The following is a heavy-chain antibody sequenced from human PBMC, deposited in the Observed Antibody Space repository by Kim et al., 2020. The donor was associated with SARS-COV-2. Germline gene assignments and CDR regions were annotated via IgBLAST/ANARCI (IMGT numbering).Heavy chain of an antibody. CDR3: ARDGYYYGSGRYNWFDP. V-gene: IGHV3-33*01. J-gene: IGHJ5*02. CDR1: GFTFSSYG. D-gene: IGHD3-10*01. Sequence: GGSLRLSCAASGFTFSSYGMHWVRQAPGKGLEWVAVIWYDGSNKYYADSVKGRFTISRDNSKNTLYLQMNSLRAEDTAVYYCARDGYYYGSGRYNWFDPWGQGTLVTVSS. CDR2: IWYDGSNK.